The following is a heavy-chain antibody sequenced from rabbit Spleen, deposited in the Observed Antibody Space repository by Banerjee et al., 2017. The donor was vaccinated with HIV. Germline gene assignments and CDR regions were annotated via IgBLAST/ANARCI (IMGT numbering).Heavy chain of an antibody. CDR2: IYVGSGST. D-gene: IGHD1-1*01. CDR1: GFTINTNYY. CDR3: ASGPNYSGTRLDV. V-gene: IGHV1S45*01. Sequence: QEQLVESGGGLVQPEGSLTLTCTASGFTINTNYYTCWVRQAPGKGLEWIGCIYVGSGSTYYASWAKGRFTISKTSSTVDLKMTSLTAADTATYFCASGPNYSGTRLDVWGPGTLVTVS. J-gene: IGHJ3*01.